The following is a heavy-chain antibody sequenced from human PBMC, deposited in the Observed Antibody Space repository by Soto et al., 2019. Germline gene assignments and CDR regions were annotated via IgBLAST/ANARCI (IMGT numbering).Heavy chain of an antibody. CDR1: GGSISSGDYY. V-gene: IGHV4-30-4*01. D-gene: IGHD5-18*01. Sequence: QVQLQESGPGLVKPSQTLSLTCTVSGGSISSGDYYWSWIRQPPGKGLEWIGYIYYSGGTYYNSSLKSRVTISVDTSKNQFSLKLSSVTAADTAVYYCARVQGGGGAMVHNYWGQGTLVTVSS. CDR3: ARVQGGGGAMVHNY. J-gene: IGHJ4*02. CDR2: IYYSGGT.